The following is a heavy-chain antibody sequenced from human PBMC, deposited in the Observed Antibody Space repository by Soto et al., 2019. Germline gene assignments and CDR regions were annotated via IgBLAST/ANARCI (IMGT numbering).Heavy chain of an antibody. V-gene: IGHV4-59*02. CDR2: LYYSGGT. CDR1: GDSVNSHY. Sequence: PSETLSLTCTVSGDSVNSHYWSWIRQPPGKALEWIGYLYYSGGTNYNPSLQGRVTISVDTSQNQFSLKLNSVSAADTAVYYCASFASGQGGGYYYYYYMDVGGKGT. J-gene: IGHJ6*03. D-gene: IGHD3-3*01. CDR3: ASFASGQGGGYYYYYYMDV.